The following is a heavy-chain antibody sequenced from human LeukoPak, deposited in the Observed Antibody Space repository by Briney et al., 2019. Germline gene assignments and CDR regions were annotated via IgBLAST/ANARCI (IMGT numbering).Heavy chain of an antibody. D-gene: IGHD3-22*01. V-gene: IGHV3-20*04. Sequence: GGSLRLSCAASGFTFDDYGMSWVRHAPGKGLEWVSGINWNGGSTGYADSVKGRFTISRDNAKNSLYLQMNSLRAEDTALYYCARGHYYDSSGYYYDYYYYYMDVWGKGTTVTISS. CDR1: GFTFDDYG. CDR2: INWNGGST. J-gene: IGHJ6*03. CDR3: ARGHYYDSSGYYYDYYYYYMDV.